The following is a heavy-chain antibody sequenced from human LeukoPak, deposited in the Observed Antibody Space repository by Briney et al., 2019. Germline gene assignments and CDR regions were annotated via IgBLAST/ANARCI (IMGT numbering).Heavy chain of an antibody. D-gene: IGHD1-26*01. J-gene: IGHJ5*02. CDR3: ARDREGGFDP. CDR2: ISYDGSNK. V-gene: IGHV3-30*04. Sequence: GGSLRLSCAASGFTFSSYAMHWVRQAPGKGLEGVAVISYDGSNKYYADSVKGPFTIPRANSKNTLYLQMHRLRAEDTAVYYCARDREGGFDPWGQGTLVTVSS. CDR1: GFTFSSYA.